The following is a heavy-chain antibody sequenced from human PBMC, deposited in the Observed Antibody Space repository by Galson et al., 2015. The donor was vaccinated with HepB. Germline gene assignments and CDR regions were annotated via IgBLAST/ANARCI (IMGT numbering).Heavy chain of an antibody. J-gene: IGHJ4*02. CDR1: GYTFTKYA. CDR2: INTGNGNT. Sequence: SVKVSCKASGYTFTKYAMHWVRRAPGQRLEWMGWINTGNGNTKYSQNFQGRVTITRDTSASTVYMELSSLRSEDTAVYYCARDLGDYDYIWGTYRSLFDYWGQGTLVTVSS. V-gene: IGHV1-3*04. D-gene: IGHD3-16*02. CDR3: ARDLGDYDYIWGTYRSLFDY.